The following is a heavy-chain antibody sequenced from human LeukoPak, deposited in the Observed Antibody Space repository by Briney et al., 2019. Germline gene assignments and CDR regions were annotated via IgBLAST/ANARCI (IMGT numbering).Heavy chain of an antibody. D-gene: IGHD3-3*01. J-gene: IGHJ4*02. CDR3: ARASQLRFLEWLFDY. Sequence: GASVKVSCKASGYTFTGYDMHWVRQAPGQGLEWMGWINPNMGGTNYAQTFRGTVTMTRATSISTAYMELSRLRSDDTAVYYCARASQLRFLEWLFDYWGQGTLLTVSS. V-gene: IGHV1-2*02. CDR1: GYTFTGYD. CDR2: INPNMGGT.